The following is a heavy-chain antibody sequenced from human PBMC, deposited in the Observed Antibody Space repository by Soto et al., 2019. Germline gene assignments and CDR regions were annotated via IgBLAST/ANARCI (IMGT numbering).Heavy chain of an antibody. CDR2: ISSSSSYI. J-gene: IGHJ3*02. CDR1: GFTFSSYS. Sequence: PGGSLRLSCAASGFTFSSYSMNWVRQAPGKGLEWVSSISSSSSYIYYADSVKGRFTISRDNAKNSLYLQMNGLRAEDTAVYYWARVFYDVKSDYEPLNVFDIWAQGKMVTVSS. D-gene: IGHD5-12*01. CDR3: ARVFYDVKSDYEPLNVFDI. V-gene: IGHV3-21*01.